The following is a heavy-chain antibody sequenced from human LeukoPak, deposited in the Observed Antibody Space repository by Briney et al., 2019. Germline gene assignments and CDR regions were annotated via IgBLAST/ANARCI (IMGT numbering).Heavy chain of an antibody. D-gene: IGHD6-13*01. J-gene: IGHJ4*02. Sequence: PGGSLRLSCAASGFTFSNYEMNWVRQAPGKGLEWVSYISSSGSLIYADSVKGRFTISRDNAKNSLYLQMSSLRTEDTALYYCAKVQQLATIYYFDYWGQGSLVTVSS. CDR3: AKVQQLATIYYFDY. V-gene: IGHV3-48*03. CDR1: GFTFSNYE. CDR2: ISSSGSLI.